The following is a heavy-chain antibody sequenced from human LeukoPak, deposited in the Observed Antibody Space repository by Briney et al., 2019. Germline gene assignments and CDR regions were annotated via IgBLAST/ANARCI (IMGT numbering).Heavy chain of an antibody. V-gene: IGHV3-23*01. CDR3: AKASWVSKADAVL. CDR2: LSGNGDT. CDR1: GFTFSSYC. Sequence: PAGSLRLSCAASGFTFSSYCRIWVREAPARELEWVSSLSGNGDTLYADSVKGRFTLSRDDSRNTVYLQLNNLRVEDTAVYYCAKASWVSKADAVLWGKGTVVTVSS. D-gene: IGHD3-16*01. J-gene: IGHJ4*02.